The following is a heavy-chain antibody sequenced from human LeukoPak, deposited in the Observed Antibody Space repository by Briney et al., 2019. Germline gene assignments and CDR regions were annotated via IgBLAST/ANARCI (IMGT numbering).Heavy chain of an antibody. J-gene: IGHJ4*02. Sequence: GGSLRLSCAASGFTFSSHWMHWVRQAPGKGLVWVSRINSDGSSISYADSVKGRFTISRDNAKNTLYLQMNSLRAEDTAVYYCASELDYYDSSGYPYWGQGTLVTVSS. CDR3: ASELDYYDSSGYPY. V-gene: IGHV3-74*01. CDR1: GFTFSSHW. D-gene: IGHD3-22*01. CDR2: INSDGSSI.